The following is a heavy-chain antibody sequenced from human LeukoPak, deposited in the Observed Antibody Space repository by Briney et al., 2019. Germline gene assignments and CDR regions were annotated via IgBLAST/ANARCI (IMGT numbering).Heavy chain of an antibody. CDR2: IYSGGSG. CDR1: GFTVSSNY. J-gene: IGHJ3*02. D-gene: IGHD1-26*01. Sequence: PGGSLRLSCAASGFTVSSNYMSWVRQAPGKGLEWVSVIYSGGSGYHADSVKGRFTISRDNSKNTLYLQMNSLRAEDTAVYYCARFSTGGVGATAAFDIWGQGTMVTVSS. V-gene: IGHV3-66*01. CDR3: ARFSTGGVGATAAFDI.